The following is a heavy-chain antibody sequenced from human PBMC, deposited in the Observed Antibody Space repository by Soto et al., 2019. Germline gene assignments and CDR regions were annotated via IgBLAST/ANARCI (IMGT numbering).Heavy chain of an antibody. J-gene: IGHJ3*02. CDR3: ASGNRWLVRSWEAEHDAFDI. CDR2: INAGNGNT. V-gene: IGHV1-3*01. CDR1: GYTFTSYA. D-gene: IGHD6-19*01. Sequence: GASVKVSCKASGYTFTSYARHWVRQAPGQRLEWMGWINAGNGNTKYSQKFQGRVTITRDTSASTAYMELSSLRSEDTAVYYCASGNRWLVRSWEAEHDAFDIWGQGTMVTVSS.